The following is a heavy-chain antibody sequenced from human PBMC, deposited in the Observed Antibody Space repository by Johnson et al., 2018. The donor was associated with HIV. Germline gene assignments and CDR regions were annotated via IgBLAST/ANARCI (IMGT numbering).Heavy chain of an antibody. CDR3: AKDSNRWELLQDAFDI. Sequence: VQLVESGGGLVQPGGSLRLSCAASGFTFSSYWMSWVRQAPGKGLEWVSVIYSGGSTYYADSVKGRFTISRDNSKNTVYLQMNSLRAEDTAVYYCAKDSNRWELLQDAFDIWGQGTMVTVSS. D-gene: IGHD1-26*01. V-gene: IGHV3-66*01. CDR1: GFTFSSYW. J-gene: IGHJ3*02. CDR2: IYSGGST.